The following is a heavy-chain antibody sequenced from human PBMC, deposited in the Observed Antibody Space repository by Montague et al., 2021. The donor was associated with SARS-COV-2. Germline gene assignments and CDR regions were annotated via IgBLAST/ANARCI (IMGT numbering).Heavy chain of an antibody. CDR3: ARVRYYGSGTSLGMDV. V-gene: IGHV4-34*01. CDR2: INHSGST. J-gene: IGHJ6*02. CDR1: GGSFSGYY. Sequence: SETLSLTCAVYGGSFSGYYWSWIRQLPGKGLEWIGEINHSGSTNYNPSLKSRVTISVDTSKYQFSLKLSSVTAADTAAYYCARVRYYGSGTSLGMDVWGQGTTVTVSS. D-gene: IGHD3-10*01.